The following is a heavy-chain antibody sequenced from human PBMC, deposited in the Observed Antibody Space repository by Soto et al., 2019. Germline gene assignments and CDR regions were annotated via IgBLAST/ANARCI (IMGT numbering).Heavy chain of an antibody. Sequence: AGGSLRLSCSASRFTFSSYAMHWVRQAPGKGLEWVALISYDGSDKDYAESVKGRITISRDNSKNTLHLQMNSLRAEDTAVYYCAKERWEGYGMDVWGQGTTVTVSS. CDR2: ISYDGSDK. J-gene: IGHJ6*02. V-gene: IGHV3-30-3*02. CDR1: RFTFSSYA. CDR3: AKERWEGYGMDV. D-gene: IGHD1-26*01.